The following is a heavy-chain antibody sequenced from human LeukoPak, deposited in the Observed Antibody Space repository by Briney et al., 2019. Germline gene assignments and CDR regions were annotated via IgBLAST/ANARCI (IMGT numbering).Heavy chain of an antibody. CDR2: IYTSGST. J-gene: IGHJ4*02. CDR1: GGSISSGSYY. D-gene: IGHD1-26*01. CDR3: ASGLVGATTDY. V-gene: IGHV4-61*02. Sequence: SQTLSLTCTVSGGSISSGSYYWSWIRQPAGKGLEWIGRIYTSGSTNYNPSLKSRVTISVGTSKNQFSLKLSSVTVADTAVYYCASGLVGATTDYWGQGTLVTVSS.